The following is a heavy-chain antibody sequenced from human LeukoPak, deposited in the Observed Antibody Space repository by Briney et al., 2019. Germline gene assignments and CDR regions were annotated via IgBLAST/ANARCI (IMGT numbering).Heavy chain of an antibody. V-gene: IGHV3-7*01. CDR1: GFTFSSYW. Sequence: GGSLRLSCAASGFTFSSYWMSWVRQAPGKGLEWVANIKQDGSEKYYVDSAKGRFTISRDNAKNSLYPQMNSLRAEDTAVYYCAREPIRFLAPSLRGNWFDPWGQGTLVTVSS. CDR3: AREPIRFLAPSLRGNWFDP. D-gene: IGHD3-3*01. CDR2: IKQDGSEK. J-gene: IGHJ5*02.